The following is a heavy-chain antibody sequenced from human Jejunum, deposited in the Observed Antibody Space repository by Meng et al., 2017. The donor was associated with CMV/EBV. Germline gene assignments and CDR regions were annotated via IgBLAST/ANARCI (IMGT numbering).Heavy chain of an antibody. J-gene: IGHJ4*02. Sequence: VQRQESGPGLLKPSETLSLTCTVSGGSISNHYWSWIRQSAGKGLEWIGRFYSSDTYNYHPSLNSRLTMSLDTSKNQFSLNLSSVTAADTAIYYCARGPGASTREGFDYWGLGTLVTVSS. CDR2: FYSSDTY. D-gene: IGHD1-26*01. V-gene: IGHV4-4*07. CDR1: GGSISNHY. CDR3: ARGPGASTREGFDY.